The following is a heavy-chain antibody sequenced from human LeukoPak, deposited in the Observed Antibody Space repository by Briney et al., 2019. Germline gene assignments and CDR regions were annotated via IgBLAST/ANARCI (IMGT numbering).Heavy chain of an antibody. CDR2: TYYRDKWYN. J-gene: IGHJ4*02. Sequence: SQTLSLTCAISGDSVSSNSTAWDWIRQSPSRGLEWLGRTYYRDKWYNDYAVSMKSRITINPDTSKNQSSLQLKSVTPEDTAVYYCARGDIRDGYNFRYWGQGTLVTVSS. D-gene: IGHD5-24*01. CDR1: GDSVSSNSTA. CDR3: ARGDIRDGYNFRY. V-gene: IGHV6-1*01.